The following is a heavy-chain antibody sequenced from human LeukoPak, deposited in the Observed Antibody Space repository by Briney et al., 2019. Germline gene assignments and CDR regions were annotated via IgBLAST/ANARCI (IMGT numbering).Heavy chain of an antibody. CDR3: ARDTRYSYVDY. D-gene: IGHD5-18*01. J-gene: IGHJ4*02. V-gene: IGHV4-34*01. CDR2: INHSGST. Sequence: SETPSLTCAVYGGSFSGYYWSWIRQPPGKGLEWIGEINHSGSTNYNPSLKSRVTISVDTSKNQFSLKLSSVTAADTAVYYCARDTRYSYVDYWGQGTLVTVSS. CDR1: GGSFSGYY.